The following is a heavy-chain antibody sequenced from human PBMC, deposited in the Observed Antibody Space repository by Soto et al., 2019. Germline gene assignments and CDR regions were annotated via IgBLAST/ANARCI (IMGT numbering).Heavy chain of an antibody. D-gene: IGHD6-13*01. CDR1: GYTFTSYD. CDR3: ARVPSSSWLTSRPGPRKSREFDY. Sequence: QVQLVQSGAEVKKPGASVKVSCKASGYTFTSYDINWVRQATGQGLEWMGWMNPNSGNTGYAQKFQGRVTMTRNTSISTAYMELSSLRSEDTAVYYCARVPSSSWLTSRPGPRKSREFDYWGQGTLVTVSS. J-gene: IGHJ4*02. CDR2: MNPNSGNT. V-gene: IGHV1-8*01.